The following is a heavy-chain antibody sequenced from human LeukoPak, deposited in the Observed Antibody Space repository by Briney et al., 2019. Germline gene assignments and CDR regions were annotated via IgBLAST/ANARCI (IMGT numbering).Heavy chain of an antibody. CDR2: INRSGST. CDR1: GGSFSGYY. J-gene: IGHJ4*02. Sequence: SETLSLTCAVYGGSFSGYYWSWIRQPPGKGLEWIGEINRSGSTNYNPSLKSRVTISVDTSKNRFSLKLSSVIAADRAVYYCARSLNGGCTYGYLGYWGQGTLVTVSS. D-gene: IGHD5-18*01. V-gene: IGHV4-34*01. CDR3: ARSLNGGCTYGYLGY.